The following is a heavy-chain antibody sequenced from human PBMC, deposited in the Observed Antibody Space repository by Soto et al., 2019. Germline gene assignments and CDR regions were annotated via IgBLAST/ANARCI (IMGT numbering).Heavy chain of an antibody. CDR2: IWNDGIRK. Sequence: LRLSCAASGFTFSRYGMHWVRQAPGKGLEWVALIWNDGIRKVYVDSVKGRFTISRDNSKNTLDLQMNSLRAEDTAVYYCARDDDYEANAFDYWGPGTLVTAPQ. J-gene: IGHJ4*02. V-gene: IGHV3-33*01. CDR1: GFTFSRYG. D-gene: IGHD3-22*01. CDR3: ARDDDYEANAFDY.